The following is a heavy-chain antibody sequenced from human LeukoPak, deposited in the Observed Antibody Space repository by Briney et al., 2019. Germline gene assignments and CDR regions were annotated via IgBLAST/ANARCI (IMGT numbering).Heavy chain of an antibody. CDR3: ARVGAYYYGSGSYYYYYYYMDV. CDR1: GGSFSGYY. J-gene: IGHJ6*03. D-gene: IGHD3-10*01. Sequence: PSETLSLTCAVYGGSFSGYYWSWIRQPPGRGLEWIGEINHSGSTNYNPSLKSRVTISVDTSKNQFSLKLSSVTAADTAVYYCARVGAYYYGSGSYYYYYYYMDVWGKGTTVTISS. CDR2: INHSGST. V-gene: IGHV4-34*01.